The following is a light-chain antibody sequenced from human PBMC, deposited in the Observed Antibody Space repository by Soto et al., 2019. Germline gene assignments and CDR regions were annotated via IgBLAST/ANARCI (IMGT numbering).Light chain of an antibody. CDR3: QTRRHLPAIT. Sequence: EIVLTQSPATLSFSPGERATLACRASQRVKTFLLWYQHRPGQAPRVLIYDASHRATVIPARLRGSGSGTDFTLTISRLEHEDAGSYYCQTRRHLPAITFGQGTRL. CDR1: QRVKTF. V-gene: IGKV3-11*01. CDR2: DAS. J-gene: IGKJ5*01.